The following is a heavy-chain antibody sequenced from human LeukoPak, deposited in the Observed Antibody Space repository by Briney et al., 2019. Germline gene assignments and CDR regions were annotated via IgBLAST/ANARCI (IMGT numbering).Heavy chain of an antibody. CDR3: ARTFGNTYGDY. CDR2: INVDGSTK. CDR1: GFTFSTYW. V-gene: IGHV3-74*01. J-gene: IGHJ4*01. D-gene: IGHD5-18*01. Sequence: GGSLRLSCAASGFTFSTYWMHWVRQAPGKGLVWVSRINVDGSTKTYADFVKGRFTISRDNAKNTLYLQMNSLRGEDTAVYYCARTFGNTYGDYWGHGTLVTVSS.